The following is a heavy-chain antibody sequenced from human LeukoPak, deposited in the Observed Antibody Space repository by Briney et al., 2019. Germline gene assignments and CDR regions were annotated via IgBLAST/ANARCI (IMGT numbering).Heavy chain of an antibody. J-gene: IGHJ1*01. CDR1: GFTLSSYS. D-gene: IGHD6-19*01. Sequence: GGSLRLSCAASGFTLSSYSMHWVRQAPGKGLEFVSAISKNGRNTYYGNSMKGRFTISRDISKNTLYLQMGSLRPEDMAVYYCARVDSGSACASWGQGMLVTVSS. CDR2: ISKNGRNT. CDR3: ARVDSGSACAS. V-gene: IGHV3-64*01.